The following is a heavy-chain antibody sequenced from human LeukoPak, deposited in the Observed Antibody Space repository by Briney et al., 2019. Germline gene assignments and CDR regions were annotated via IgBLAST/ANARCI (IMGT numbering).Heavy chain of an antibody. D-gene: IGHD4-17*01. CDR3: AKNPDSYGDYFDY. Sequence: GGSLRLSCAASGFTFSSYWMHWVRQAPGKGLVWVSRINSDRSSTSYADSVKGRFTISRDNAKNTLYLQMNSPRAEDTAVYYCAKNPDSYGDYFDYWGQGTLVTVSS. J-gene: IGHJ4*02. CDR2: INSDRSST. CDR1: GFTFSSYW. V-gene: IGHV3-74*01.